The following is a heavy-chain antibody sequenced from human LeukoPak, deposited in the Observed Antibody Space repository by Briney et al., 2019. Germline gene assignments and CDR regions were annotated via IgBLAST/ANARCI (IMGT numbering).Heavy chain of an antibody. J-gene: IGHJ4*02. CDR3: TTHGGYSSSPWTGGY. D-gene: IGHD6-6*01. V-gene: IGHV3-15*01. CDR1: GFTFSSYG. CDR2: IKSKIDAETT. Sequence: PGGSLRLSCAASGFTFSSYGMHWVRQVPGKGLEWVGRIKSKIDAETTDYVAPVKGRFTISRDDSKNTLYLQMNSLKIEDTAVYYCTTHGGYSSSPWTGGYWGQGTLVTVS.